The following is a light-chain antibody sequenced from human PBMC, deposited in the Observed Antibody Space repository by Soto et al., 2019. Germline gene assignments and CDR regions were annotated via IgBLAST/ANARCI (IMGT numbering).Light chain of an antibody. J-gene: IGKJ2*01. V-gene: IGKV3-15*01. CDR2: GAS. CDR1: QSIGNS. Sequence: EMVLTQSPATLSVSPGEGATLSCRATQSIGNSLAWYQQKPGQAPRLLIYGASTRVTGIPARFSGSGFGTEFTLTITSLQSEDLAVYYGQRYNNWPEYTFGKGTKVEGK. CDR3: QRYNNWPEYT.